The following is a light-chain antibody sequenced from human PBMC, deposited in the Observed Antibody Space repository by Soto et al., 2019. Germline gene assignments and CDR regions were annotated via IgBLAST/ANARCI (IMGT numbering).Light chain of an antibody. CDR3: QQYSYFYT. Sequence: DIRMTQSPSTLSASIGDRVTITCRASQTITTWLAWYQQKPGKAPKLLISDASSLRSGVPSRFSGSGSGTEFPLTIISLQPDDVATYYCQQYSYFYTFGQGAKVEI. CDR2: DAS. V-gene: IGKV1-5*01. J-gene: IGKJ2*01. CDR1: QTITTW.